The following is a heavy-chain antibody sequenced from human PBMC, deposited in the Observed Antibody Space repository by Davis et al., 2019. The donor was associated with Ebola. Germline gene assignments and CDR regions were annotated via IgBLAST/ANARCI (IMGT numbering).Heavy chain of an antibody. D-gene: IGHD6-13*01. J-gene: IGHJ4*02. CDR3: ARVFAAAADY. V-gene: IGHV3-9*01. Sequence: SLKISCAASGFTFDDYAMHWVRQAPGKGLEWVSGISWNSGSIGYADSVKGRFTISRDNAKNSLYLQMNSLRAEDTAVYYCARVFAAAADYWGQGTLVTVSS. CDR2: ISWNSGSI. CDR1: GFTFDDYA.